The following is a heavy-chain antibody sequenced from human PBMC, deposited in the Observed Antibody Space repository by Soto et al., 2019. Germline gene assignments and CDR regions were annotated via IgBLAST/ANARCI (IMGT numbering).Heavy chain of an antibody. J-gene: IGHJ4*02. CDR1: GGDFSTYA. CDR2: IIPIFGAT. Sequence: QVQLVQSGAEMKKPGSSVKVSCKASGGDFSTYAINWVRQAPGQGLEWMGGIIPIFGATNYAQNFQGRVTITADESTSTAYMQLNSLRSDDTAIYFCASILVSSVSSSAYWGQGTLVSVSS. CDR3: ASILVSSVSSSAY. V-gene: IGHV1-69*01. D-gene: IGHD6-6*01.